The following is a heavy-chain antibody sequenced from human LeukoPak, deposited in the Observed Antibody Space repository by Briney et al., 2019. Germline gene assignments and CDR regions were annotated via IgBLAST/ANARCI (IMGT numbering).Heavy chain of an antibody. CDR1: GGSFSGYY. D-gene: IGHD3-9*01. CDR3: ARGGGVLGRYFDWLLYTIPPFDY. CDR2: INHSGST. Sequence: SETLSLTCAVYGGSFSGYYWSWIRQPPGKGLEWIGEINHSGSTNYNPSLKSRVTISVDTSKNQFSLKLSSVTAADTAVYYCARGGGVLGRYFDWLLYTIPPFDYWGQGTLVTVSS. J-gene: IGHJ4*02. V-gene: IGHV4-34*01.